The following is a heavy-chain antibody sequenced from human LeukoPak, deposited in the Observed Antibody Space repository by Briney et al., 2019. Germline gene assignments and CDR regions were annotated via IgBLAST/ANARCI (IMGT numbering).Heavy chain of an antibody. CDR3: VRSFNIGYGIGFDY. J-gene: IGHJ4*02. Sequence: SQTLSLTCTVSGGSISSGGYYWSWIRQHPGKGLEWIGYIYYSGSTTYNPSLKSRVTISVDTSKNQFSLKLSSVTAADTAVYYCVRSFNIGYGIGFDYWGQGALVTVSS. CDR2: IYYSGST. V-gene: IGHV4-61*08. CDR1: GGSISSGGYY. D-gene: IGHD5-12*01.